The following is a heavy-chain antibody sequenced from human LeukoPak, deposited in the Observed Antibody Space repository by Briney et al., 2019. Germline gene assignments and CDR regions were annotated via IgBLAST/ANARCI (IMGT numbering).Heavy chain of an antibody. Sequence: GGSLRLSCAASGFTSSTYWMSWVRQAPGKGLEWVGNIKQDESEKYYVDSVKGRFTISRDNAKNSLYLQMISLRAEDTAIYYCARDYYGSGSHDYWGQGTLVTVSS. J-gene: IGHJ4*02. CDR3: ARDYYGSGSHDY. D-gene: IGHD3-10*01. CDR2: IKQDESEK. CDR1: GFTSSTYW. V-gene: IGHV3-7*01.